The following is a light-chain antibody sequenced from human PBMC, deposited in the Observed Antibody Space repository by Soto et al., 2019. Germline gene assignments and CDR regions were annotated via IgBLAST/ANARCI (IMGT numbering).Light chain of an antibody. CDR1: QDISNY. CDR2: DAS. V-gene: IGKV1-33*01. CDR3: QQYDNLPSFT. J-gene: IGKJ3*01. Sequence: DIQMTQSPSSLSASVGDRVTITCQASQDISNYLNWYQQKPGKAPKLLIYDASNLETGVPSRFSGSGSWTDFTFTISILQPEDIATYYCQQYDNLPSFTFGPGTKVDIK.